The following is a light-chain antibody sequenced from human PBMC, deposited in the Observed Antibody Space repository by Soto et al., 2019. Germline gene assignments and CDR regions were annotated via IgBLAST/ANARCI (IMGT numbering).Light chain of an antibody. V-gene: IGKV3-11*01. CDR1: RSVSSY. CDR3: QHRSAWPPRLT. J-gene: IGKJ4*01. Sequence: EIVLTQSPATLSLSPGERATLSCGASRSVSSYLACYQQKPGQAPRLLIYDASYMGTGIPARFSGSGSGTDFPLTIGILEPEDFAVYYCQHRSAWPPRLTFGGGTKVEIK. CDR2: DAS.